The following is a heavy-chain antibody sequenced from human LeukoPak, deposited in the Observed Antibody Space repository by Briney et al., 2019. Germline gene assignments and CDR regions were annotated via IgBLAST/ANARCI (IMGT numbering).Heavy chain of an antibody. J-gene: IGHJ4*02. CDR2: INHSGST. CDR1: GGSFSGYY. Sequence: SETLSLTCAVYGGSFSGYYWSWIRQPPGKGLEWIGEINHSGSTNYNPSLKSRGTISVDTSKTHFSLKLSSVTAADTAVYYCASYINRRVYSYGYSRWGQGTLVTVSS. V-gene: IGHV4-34*01. D-gene: IGHD5-18*01. CDR3: ASYINRRVYSYGYSR.